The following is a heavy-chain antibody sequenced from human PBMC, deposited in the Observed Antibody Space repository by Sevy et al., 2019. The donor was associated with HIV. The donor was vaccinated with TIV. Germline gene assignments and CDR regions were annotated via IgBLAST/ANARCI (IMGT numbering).Heavy chain of an antibody. D-gene: IGHD5-12*01. J-gene: IGHJ6*02. CDR3: ITDPAYRGYDEEVINYYFYGMDV. V-gene: IGHV3-15*01. CDR1: GFTFSSAW. Sequence: GGSLRLSCTASGFTFSSAWMSWVRQAPGKGLEWVGRIKSEFDGGAIDYAAPVKGRFSISREDSKNTVYLQMNSLKTKDTAVYYCITDPAYRGYDEEVINYYFYGMDVWGQGTTVTVSS. CDR2: IKSEFDGGAI.